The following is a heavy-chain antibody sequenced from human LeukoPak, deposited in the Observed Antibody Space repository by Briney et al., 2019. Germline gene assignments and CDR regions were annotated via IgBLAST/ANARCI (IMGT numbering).Heavy chain of an antibody. CDR1: GYTFTGYY. CDR3: ARRSDDYDSSAYYH. Sequence: ASVKVSCKASGYTFTGYYMHWVRQAPGQGLEWMGWVNPNSGNTGYAQKFQGRVTMTMDPSISTAYMELSSLRSEDTAVYYCARRSDDYDSSAYYHWGQGTLVTVSS. CDR2: VNPNSGNT. J-gene: IGHJ4*02. D-gene: IGHD3-22*01. V-gene: IGHV1-8*02.